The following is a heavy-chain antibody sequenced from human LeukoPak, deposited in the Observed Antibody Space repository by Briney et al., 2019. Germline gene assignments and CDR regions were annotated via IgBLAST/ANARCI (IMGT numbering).Heavy chain of an antibody. CDR1: GFTFDDYG. V-gene: IGHV3-20*04. D-gene: IGHD6-6*01. Sequence: GGSLRLSCAASGFTFDDYGMSWVRQAPGKGLEWVSGINWNGGSTGYADSVKGRFTISRDNAKNSLYLQMNSLRAEDTALYYCARVDGPSSSGCGDYRGQGTLVTVSS. CDR3: ARVDGPSSSGCGDY. CDR2: INWNGGST. J-gene: IGHJ4*02.